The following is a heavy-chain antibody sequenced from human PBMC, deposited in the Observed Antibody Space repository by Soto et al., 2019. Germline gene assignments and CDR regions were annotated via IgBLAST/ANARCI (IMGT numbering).Heavy chain of an antibody. J-gene: IGHJ2*01. CDR2: IHYSGST. CDR3: ARADFGVHEYFDL. V-gene: IGHV4-31*03. CDR1: GGSTRTDGNY. D-gene: IGHD3-3*01. Sequence: QVQLQESGPGLVKPSQTLSLTCTVSGGSTRTDGNYWSWIRQHPGKGLERIGYIHYSGSTYYNPSLKSRVTISVDTSKNQFSLKLSSVTAADTAVYYCARADFGVHEYFDLWGRGTLVTVSS.